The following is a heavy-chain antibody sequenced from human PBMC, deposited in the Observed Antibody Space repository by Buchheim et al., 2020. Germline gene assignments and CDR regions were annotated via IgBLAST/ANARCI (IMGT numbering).Heavy chain of an antibody. Sequence: VQLVESGGGLVQPGGSLRLSCAASGFTFSSYWMHWVRQAPGKGLEWVAVISYDGSNKYYADSVKGRFTISRDNSKNTLYLQMNSLRAEDTAVYYCARAAYHYGMDVWGQGTT. CDR2: ISYDGSNK. V-gene: IGHV3-30-3*01. CDR1: GFTFSSYW. CDR3: ARAAYHYGMDV. J-gene: IGHJ6*02.